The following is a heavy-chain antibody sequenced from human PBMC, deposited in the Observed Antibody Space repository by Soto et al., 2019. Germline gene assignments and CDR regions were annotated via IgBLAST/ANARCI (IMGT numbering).Heavy chain of an antibody. D-gene: IGHD6-13*01. V-gene: IGHV4-59*01. Sequence: PSETLSLTCTVSGDSISSYFWSWIRQPPGKGLEWIGYIYYGGSTNYNPSLKSRVTISVDTSKNQFSLNLSSVTAADTAVYYCARSPGSIRRLDYYYAMDVWGKGSTVPAPQ. J-gene: IGHJ6*04. CDR1: GDSISSYF. CDR3: ARSPGSIRRLDYYYAMDV. CDR2: IYYGGST.